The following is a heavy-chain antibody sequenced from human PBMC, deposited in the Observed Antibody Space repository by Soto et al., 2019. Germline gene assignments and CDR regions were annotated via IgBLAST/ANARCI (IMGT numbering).Heavy chain of an antibody. CDR2: IYPGDSDT. CDR1: GYSFTSYW. CDR3: ARGVGGYCISTSCDAFDI. V-gene: IGHV5-51*01. D-gene: IGHD2-2*01. Sequence: PGESLKISCKGSGYSFTSYWIGWVRQMPGKGLEWMGIIYPGDSDTRYSPSFQGQVTISADKSISTAYLQWSSLKASDTAMYYCARGVGGYCISTSCDAFDIWGQGTMVTVS. J-gene: IGHJ3*02.